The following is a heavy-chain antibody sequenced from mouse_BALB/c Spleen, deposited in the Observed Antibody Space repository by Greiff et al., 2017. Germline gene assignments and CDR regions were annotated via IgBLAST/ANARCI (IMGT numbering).Heavy chain of an antibody. CDR2: INPSTGYT. D-gene: IGHD2-1*01. J-gene: IGHJ2*01. Sequence: VQLQQSGAELAKPGASVKMSCKASGYTFTSYWMHWVKQRPGQGLEWIGYINPSTGYTEYNQKFKDKATLTADKSSSTAYMQLSSLTSEDSAVYYCARNYGNYDYWGQGTTLTVSS. CDR1: GYTFTSYW. CDR3: ARNYGNYDY. V-gene: IGHV1-7*01.